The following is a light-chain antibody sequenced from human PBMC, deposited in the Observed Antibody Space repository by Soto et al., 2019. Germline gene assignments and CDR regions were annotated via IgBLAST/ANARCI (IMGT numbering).Light chain of an antibody. CDR3: QQYVTSSPRT. V-gene: IGKV3-20*01. Sequence: EIVLTQSPGTLSLSPGERATLSCRASHTISSSYLAWYQQKPRQAPRLLMYGISRRATGIPDRFSGSGSGTDFTLANTRLEPEDFAVYYCQQYVTSSPRTFGQGTKVQIK. CDR1: HTISSSY. CDR2: GIS. J-gene: IGKJ1*01.